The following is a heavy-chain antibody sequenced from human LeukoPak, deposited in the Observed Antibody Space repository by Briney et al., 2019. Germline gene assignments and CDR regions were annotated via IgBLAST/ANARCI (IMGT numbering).Heavy chain of an antibody. CDR2: IYYSGST. D-gene: IGHD2-2*01. J-gene: IGHJ5*02. V-gene: IGHV4-30-4*01. CDR3: ARGPVKHCSSTSCSHNWFDP. Sequence: PSETLSLTCTVSGVSISSGDYYWRWIRQPPGKGLEWIGYIYYSGSTYYNPSLKSRVTISVDTSKNQFSLKLSSVTAADTAVYYCARGPVKHCSSTSCSHNWFDPWGQGTLVTVSS. CDR1: GVSISSGDYY.